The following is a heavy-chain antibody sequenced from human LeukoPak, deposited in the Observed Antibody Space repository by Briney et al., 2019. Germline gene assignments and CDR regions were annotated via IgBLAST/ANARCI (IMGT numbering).Heavy chain of an antibody. CDR1: GFTFDDYG. Sequence: GGSLRLSCAASGFTFDDYGLSWVRQAPGKGLEWVSGINWNGGSTGYADSVKGRFTISRDNAKNSLYLQMNSLRAEDTAVYYCARDSDSSDRFDYWGQGTLVTVSS. D-gene: IGHD3-22*01. J-gene: IGHJ4*02. V-gene: IGHV3-20*04. CDR3: ARDSDSSDRFDY. CDR2: INWNGGST.